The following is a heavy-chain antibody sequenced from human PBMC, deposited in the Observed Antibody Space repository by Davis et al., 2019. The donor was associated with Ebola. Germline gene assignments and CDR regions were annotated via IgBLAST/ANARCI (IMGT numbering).Heavy chain of an antibody. J-gene: IGHJ4*02. V-gene: IGHV1-2*02. CDR1: GYSFTGYY. D-gene: IGHD3-10*01. Sequence: ASVKVSCKASGYSFTGYYLHWVRQAPGQGLEWMGRINPHSGGADFAQKFQGRVTMTRDTSISTAYMELSRLTSDDTAVYYCARLWFGEVGFDYWGQGTLVTVSS. CDR2: INPHSGGA. CDR3: ARLWFGEVGFDY.